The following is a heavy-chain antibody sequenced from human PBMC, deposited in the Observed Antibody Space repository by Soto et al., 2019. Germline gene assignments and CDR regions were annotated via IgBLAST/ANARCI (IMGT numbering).Heavy chain of an antibody. CDR3: AKDRDYPRDYFHY. V-gene: IGHV3-23*01. CDR2: VSGNGQGI. Sequence: EVQLLESGGGLVQPAGSLRLSCAASGFTFSSYAMSWVRQAPGKGLEWVSAVSGNGQGIYYADSVRGRFTISRDNSKNTVFLHMDSLRAEDTAVYYCAKDRDYPRDYFHYWGQGTLVTVSS. J-gene: IGHJ4*02. D-gene: IGHD3-10*01. CDR1: GFTFSSYA.